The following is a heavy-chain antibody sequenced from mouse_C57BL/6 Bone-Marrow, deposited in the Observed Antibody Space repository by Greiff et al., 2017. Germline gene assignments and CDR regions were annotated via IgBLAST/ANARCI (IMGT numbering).Heavy chain of an antibody. CDR1: GYAFSSSW. Sequence: VQRVESGPELVKPGASVKISCKASGYAFSSSWMNWVKQRPGKGLEWIGRIYPGDGDTNYNGKFKGKATLTADKSSSTADMQLSSLTSEDSAVYFGARERFRYPRDFDYWGQGTTLTVSS. V-gene: IGHV1-82*01. CDR2: IYPGDGDT. J-gene: IGHJ2*01. D-gene: IGHD2-14*01. CDR3: ARERFRYPRDFDY.